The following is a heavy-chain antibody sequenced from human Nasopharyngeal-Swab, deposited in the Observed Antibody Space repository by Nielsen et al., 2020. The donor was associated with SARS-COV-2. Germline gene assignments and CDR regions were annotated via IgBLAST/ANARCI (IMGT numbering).Heavy chain of an antibody. CDR1: GFTFSSYG. CDR2: ISYDGSNK. D-gene: IGHD3-3*01. J-gene: IGHJ6*03. Sequence: GESLKISCAASGFTFSSYGMHWVRQAPGKGLEWVAVISYDGSNKYYADSVKGRFTISRDNSKNTLYLQMNSLRAEDTAVYYCAKTGTGYAFWSGYYWKVEGDYYYMDVWGKGTTVTVSS. V-gene: IGHV3-30*18. CDR3: AKTGTGYAFWSGYYWKVEGDYYYMDV.